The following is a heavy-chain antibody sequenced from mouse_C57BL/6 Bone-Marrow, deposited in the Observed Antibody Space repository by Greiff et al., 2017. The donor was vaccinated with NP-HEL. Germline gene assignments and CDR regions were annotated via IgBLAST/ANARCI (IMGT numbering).Heavy chain of an antibody. V-gene: IGHV1-66*01. Sequence: QVQLQQSGPELVKPGASVKISCKASGYSFTSYYIHWVKQRPGQGLEWIRWIYPGSGNTKYNEKFKGKATLTADTSSSTAYMQLSSLTSEDSAVYYCARGGIMVTTTDWYFDVWGTGTTVTVSS. CDR2: IYPGSGNT. D-gene: IGHD2-2*01. CDR3: ARGGIMVTTTDWYFDV. CDR1: GYSFTSYY. J-gene: IGHJ1*03.